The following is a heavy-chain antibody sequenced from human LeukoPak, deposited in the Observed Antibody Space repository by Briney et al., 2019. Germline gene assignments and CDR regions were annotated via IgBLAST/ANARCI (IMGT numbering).Heavy chain of an antibody. CDR2: TYYRSKWYY. Sequence: SQTLSLTCAISGDIVSSNSDAWNWIRQSPSRGLEWLGRTYYRSKWYYDYAVAVKSRISINPDTSKNQFSLQLSSVTPEDTAVYYCARDPVGGSTIFDYWGQGALVTVSS. CDR1: GDIVSSNSDA. V-gene: IGHV6-1*01. D-gene: IGHD1-26*01. J-gene: IGHJ4*02. CDR3: ARDPVGGSTIFDY.